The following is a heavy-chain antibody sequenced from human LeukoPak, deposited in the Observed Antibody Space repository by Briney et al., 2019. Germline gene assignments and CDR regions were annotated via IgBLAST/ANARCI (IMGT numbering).Heavy chain of an antibody. CDR1: GYTLSDYD. CDR2: INPNSLIP. D-gene: IGHD6-25*01. Sequence: GASVKVSCKASGYTLSDYDINWVRQATGQGLEYMGWINPNSLIPGYAHKFQGRVTLTMDTSINTAYMELSGLTSDDTAVYYCARVKRVPEVWFDPWGQGTLVTVSS. V-gene: IGHV1-8*01. J-gene: IGHJ5*02. CDR3: ARVKRVPEVWFDP.